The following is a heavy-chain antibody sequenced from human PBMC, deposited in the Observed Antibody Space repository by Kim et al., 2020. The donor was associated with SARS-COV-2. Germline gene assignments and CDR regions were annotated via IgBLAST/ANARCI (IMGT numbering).Heavy chain of an antibody. D-gene: IGHD3-10*01. J-gene: IGHJ5*01. Sequence: GGSLRLSCAASGFTFTNAWKSWVRQAPGKGLEWLGRMKSTTDGGTTDYAAPVKGRFTFSRDDSKNTLYLQMNSLKTEDTAVYYCVWSLGSGSFMDSWGQG. CDR2: MKSTTDGGTT. V-gene: IGHV3-15*01. CDR1: GFTFTNAW. CDR3: VWSLGSGSFMDS.